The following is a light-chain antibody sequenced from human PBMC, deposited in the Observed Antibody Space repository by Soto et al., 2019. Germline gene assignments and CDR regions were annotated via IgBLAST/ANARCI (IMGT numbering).Light chain of an antibody. CDR3: SSYSRSINYV. V-gene: IGLV2-8*01. CDR1: NNDIGGYTN. Sequence: QSVQTQPPSASWSPGHSVTIACTGSNNDIGGYTNVSWYQQLPGKAPKLIIYEVNKRPSGIPDRFSGSKSGNTASLTVSGLQPEDEAEYFCSSYSRSINYVFGTGTKVTVL. J-gene: IGLJ1*01. CDR2: EVN.